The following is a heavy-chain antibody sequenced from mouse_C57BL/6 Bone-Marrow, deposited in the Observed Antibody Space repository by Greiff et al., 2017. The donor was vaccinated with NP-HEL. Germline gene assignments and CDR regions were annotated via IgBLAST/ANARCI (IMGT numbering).Heavy chain of an antibody. Sequence: EVMLVESEGGLVQPGSSMKLSCTASGFTFSDYYMAWVRQVPEKGLEWVANINYDGSSTYYLDSLKSRFIISRDNAKNILYLQMSSLQSESTATYYCTREYYSNNGNRRYIGVWGTGTTITVSS. D-gene: IGHD2-5*01. V-gene: IGHV5-16*01. J-gene: IGHJ1*03. CDR2: INYDGSST. CDR1: GFTFSDYY. CDR3: TREYYSNNGNRRYIGV.